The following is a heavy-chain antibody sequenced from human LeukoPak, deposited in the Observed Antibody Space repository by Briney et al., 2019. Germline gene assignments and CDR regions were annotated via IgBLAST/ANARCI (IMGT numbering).Heavy chain of an antibody. CDR1: GGTFSSYA. V-gene: IGHV1-69*04. J-gene: IGHJ5*02. Sequence: GASVKVSCKASGGTFSSYAISWVRQAPGQGLEWMGRIIPILGIANYAQKFQGRVTITADKSTSTAYMELSSLRSEDTAVYYCARTDCSGGSCYSPSGWFDPWGQGTLVTVSS. CDR3: ARTDCSGGSCYSPSGWFDP. CDR2: IIPILGIA. D-gene: IGHD2-15*01.